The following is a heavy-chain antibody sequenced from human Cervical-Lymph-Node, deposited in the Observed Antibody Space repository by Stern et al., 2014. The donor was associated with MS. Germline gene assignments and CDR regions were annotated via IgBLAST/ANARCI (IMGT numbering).Heavy chain of an antibody. CDR2: IKQDGSEK. D-gene: IGHD6-13*01. V-gene: IGHV3-7*01. CDR1: GFTFSSSW. Sequence: EVQLLESGGGLVQPGGSLSLSCAASGFTFSSSWMSWVRQAPGKGLEWVANIKQDGSEKYYGDSVNGLFTISRDNAQHQLYLQMNSLRAEDTAVYYCAREGRSSSWYRMNYYYGMDVWGQGTTVTVSS. J-gene: IGHJ6*02. CDR3: AREGRSSSWYRMNYYYGMDV.